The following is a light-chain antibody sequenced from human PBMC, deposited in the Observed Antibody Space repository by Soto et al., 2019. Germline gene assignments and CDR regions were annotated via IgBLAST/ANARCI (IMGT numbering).Light chain of an antibody. CDR3: QQSYNPPLP. CDR2: AAS. CDR1: QSVSGW. V-gene: IGKV1-39*01. J-gene: IGKJ5*01. Sequence: DTVTVTCRASQSVSGWLAWYQQKPGEAPKLLIYAASSLQSGVPSRFSGSGSGTDFTLTISSLQPEDFATYFCQQSYNPPLPFGQGRRPEIK.